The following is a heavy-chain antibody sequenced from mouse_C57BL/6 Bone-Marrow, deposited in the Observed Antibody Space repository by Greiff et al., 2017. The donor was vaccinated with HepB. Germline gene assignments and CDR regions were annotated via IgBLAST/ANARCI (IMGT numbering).Heavy chain of an antibody. D-gene: IGHD2-5*01. V-gene: IGHV1-42*01. J-gene: IGHJ4*01. Sequence: VQLKKSGPELVKPGASVKISCKASGYSFTGYYMNWVKQSPEKSLEWIGEINPSTGGTTYNQKFKAKATLTVDKSSSTAYMQLKSLTSEDSAVYYCARSAYYSNYYAMDYWGQGTSVTVSS. CDR3: ARSAYYSNYYAMDY. CDR1: GYSFTGYY. CDR2: INPSTGGT.